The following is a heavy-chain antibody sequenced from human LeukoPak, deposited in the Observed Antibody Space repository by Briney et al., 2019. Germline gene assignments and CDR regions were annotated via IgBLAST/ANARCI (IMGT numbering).Heavy chain of an antibody. Sequence: GSLRLSCAASGFTFSSYGMSWVRQAPGKGLEWVAFIRYDGSNKYYADSVKGRFTISRDNSKNTLYLQMNSLRAEDTAVYYCAKVGLLWFGELLPAPYFDYWGQGTLVTVSS. V-gene: IGHV3-30*02. J-gene: IGHJ4*02. D-gene: IGHD3-10*01. CDR2: IRYDGSNK. CDR3: AKVGLLWFGELLPAPYFDY. CDR1: GFTFSSYG.